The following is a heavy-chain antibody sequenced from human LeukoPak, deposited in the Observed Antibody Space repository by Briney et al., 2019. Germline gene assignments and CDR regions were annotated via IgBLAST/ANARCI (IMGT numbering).Heavy chain of an antibody. Sequence: GGSLRLSCAASGFTFDDYAMHWVRQAPGKGLEWVSGISWNSGSIGYADSVKGRLTISRDNAKNSLYLQMNSLRAEDTALYYCAKDRKSMAWGYFDLWGRGTLVTVSS. CDR3: AKDRKSMAWGYFDL. J-gene: IGHJ2*01. D-gene: IGHD1-26*01. V-gene: IGHV3-9*01. CDR2: ISWNSGSI. CDR1: GFTFDDYA.